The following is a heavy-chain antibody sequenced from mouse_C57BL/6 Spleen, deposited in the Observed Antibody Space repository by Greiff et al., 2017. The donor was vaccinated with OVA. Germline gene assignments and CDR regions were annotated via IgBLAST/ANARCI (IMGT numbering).Heavy chain of an antibody. J-gene: IGHJ2*01. CDR3: ARKDYGSSYSLDY. CDR2: IYPGDGDT. Sequence: VMLVESGAELVKPGASVKISCKASGYAFSSYWMNWVKQRPGKGLEWIGQIYPGDGDTNYNGKFKGKATLTADKSSSTAYMQLSSLTSEDSAVYFCARKDYGSSYSLDYWGQGTTLTVSS. D-gene: IGHD1-1*01. CDR1: GYAFSSYW. V-gene: IGHV1-80*01.